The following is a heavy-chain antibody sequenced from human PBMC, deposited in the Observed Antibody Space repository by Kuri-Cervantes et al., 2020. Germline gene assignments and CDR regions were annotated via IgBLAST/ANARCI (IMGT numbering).Heavy chain of an antibody. CDR1: GFTVSSNY. CDR2: ISYDGSNK. CDR3: ARGPAPSVDYDFWSGYYTSAFDI. D-gene: IGHD3-3*01. Sequence: GGSLRLSCAASGFTVSSNYMSWVRQAPGKGLEWVAVISYDGSNKYYADSVKGRFTISRDNSKNTLYLQMNSLRAEDTAVYYCARGPAPSVDYDFWSGYYTSAFDIWGQGTMVTVSS. J-gene: IGHJ3*02. V-gene: IGHV3-30-3*01.